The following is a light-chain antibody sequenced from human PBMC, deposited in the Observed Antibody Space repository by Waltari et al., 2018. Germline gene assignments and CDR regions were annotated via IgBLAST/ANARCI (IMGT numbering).Light chain of an antibody. CDR3: ATWDNSLNGAV. Sequence: QSVLTQPPSASGTPGQGATISCSGRSSNIASYTLNWYQQLPGTAPNRLIDSNYQRPSGVPDRFSGSKSGTSASLAISGLQSEDEADYYCATWDNSLNGAVFGGGTQLTVL. J-gene: IGLJ7*01. CDR2: SNY. CDR1: SSNIASYT. V-gene: IGLV1-44*01.